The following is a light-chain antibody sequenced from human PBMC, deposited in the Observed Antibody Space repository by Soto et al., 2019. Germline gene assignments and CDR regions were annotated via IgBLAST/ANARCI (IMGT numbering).Light chain of an antibody. CDR2: EAS. CDR3: QQYSTFWT. J-gene: IGKJ1*01. CDR1: QTISSW. Sequence: DIQMTQSPSTLSGSVGDRVTITCRASQTISSWLAWYQQKPGKAPKLLIYEASSLDVGVPSRFSGSGSGTEFTLTISSLQIEDFATYYCQQYSTFWTFGQGTKVDIX. V-gene: IGKV1-5*03.